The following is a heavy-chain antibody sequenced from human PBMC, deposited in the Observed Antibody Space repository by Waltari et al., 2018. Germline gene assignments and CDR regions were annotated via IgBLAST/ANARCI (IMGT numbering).Heavy chain of an antibody. D-gene: IGHD3-10*01. J-gene: IGHJ4*02. Sequence: QVQLVQSGAEVKKPGASVKISCKASGYTFTSYYMHWVRQAPGQGLEWMGIINPSGGSTTYAQKFQGRVTMTRDTSTSTVYMELSSLRSEDTAVYYCAGGLTNGPKPDYWGQGTLVTVSS. CDR2: INPSGGST. CDR1: GYTFTSYY. CDR3: AGGLTNGPKPDY. V-gene: IGHV1-46*01.